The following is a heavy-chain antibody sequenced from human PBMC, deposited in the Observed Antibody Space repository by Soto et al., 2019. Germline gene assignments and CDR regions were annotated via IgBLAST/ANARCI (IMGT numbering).Heavy chain of an antibody. CDR3: ALSSTDLNHAMDV. Sequence: QITLKESGPTLVKPTQTLTLTCAFSGLSLTTNGLSVGWVRQPPGKALEWLALIYWDDDKRYSPSLKSRLTITLDTSQNQVLLTMTTMDPVDTAPYYCALSSTDLNHAMDVWGQGTTVSVSS. CDR1: GLSLTTNGLS. CDR2: IYWDDDK. D-gene: IGHD3-3*01. V-gene: IGHV2-5*02. J-gene: IGHJ6*02.